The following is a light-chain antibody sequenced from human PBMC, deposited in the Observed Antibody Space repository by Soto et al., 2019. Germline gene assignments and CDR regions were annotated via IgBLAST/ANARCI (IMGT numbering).Light chain of an antibody. CDR3: QHYNAFPWT. J-gene: IGKJ1*01. CDR1: QSISSW. V-gene: IGKV1-5*03. CDR2: KAS. Sequence: DIQMTQSPSTLSASVGDRVTITCRASQSISSWLAWYQQKPGKAPNLLIYKASSLERGVPSRFSGSGSGTEFTLTISSLQPDDFATYFCQHYNAFPWTFGQGTKVDI.